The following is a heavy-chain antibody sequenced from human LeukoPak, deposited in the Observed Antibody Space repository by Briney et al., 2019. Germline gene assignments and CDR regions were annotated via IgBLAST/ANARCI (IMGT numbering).Heavy chain of an antibody. D-gene: IGHD3-9*01. J-gene: IGHJ6*02. CDR1: VGTFSSYA. CDR2: IIPIFGIA. Sequence: AASVKVSCKASVGTFSSYAISWVRQAPGQGLEWMGRIIPIFGIANYAQKFQGRVTITADKSTSTAYMELSSLRSEDTAVYYCARGNYDIRRGGMDVWGQGTTVTVSS. V-gene: IGHV1-69*04. CDR3: ARGNYDIRRGGMDV.